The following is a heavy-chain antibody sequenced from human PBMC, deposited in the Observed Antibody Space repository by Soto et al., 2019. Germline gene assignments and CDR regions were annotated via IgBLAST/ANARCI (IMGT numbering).Heavy chain of an antibody. J-gene: IGHJ6*02. Sequence: QVQLLESGGGVVQPGRSLRLSCAASGFTFSSYAMHWVRQAPGKGLEWVSVISYDGSNKYYADSVKGRFTISRDNSKNTRYRQMNSLRAEDPAVCYCARGLFDYGYYHQYCGMDVWGHGTTFTVTS. CDR2: ISYDGSNK. D-gene: IGHD4-17*01. V-gene: IGHV3-30-3*01. CDR3: ARGLFDYGYYHQYCGMDV. CDR1: GFTFSSYA.